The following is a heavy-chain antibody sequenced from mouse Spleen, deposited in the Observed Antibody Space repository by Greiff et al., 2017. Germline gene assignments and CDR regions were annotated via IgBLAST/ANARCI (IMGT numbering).Heavy chain of an antibody. CDR3: ARDRAYYGSSDYFDY. CDR1: GYSITSGYY. V-gene: IGHV3-6*01. J-gene: IGHJ2*01. D-gene: IGHD1-1*01. Sequence: EESGPGLVKPSQSLSLTCSVTGYSITSGYYWNWIRQFPGNKLEWMGYISYDGSNNYNPSLKNRISITRDTSKNQFFLKLNSVTTEDTASYYCARDRAYYGSSDYFDYWGQGTTLTVSS. CDR2: ISYDGSN.